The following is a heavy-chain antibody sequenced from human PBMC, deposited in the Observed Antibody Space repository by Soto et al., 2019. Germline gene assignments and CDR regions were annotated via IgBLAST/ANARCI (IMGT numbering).Heavy chain of an antibody. CDR3: ARGDGYTIIPDY. Sequence: GESLKISCKGSGYSFTSYWISWVRQMPGKGLEWMGRIDPSDSYTNYSPSFQGHVTISADKSISTAYLQWGSLRAEDTAVYYCARGDGYTIIPDYWGQGTLVTVSS. CDR2: IDPSDSYT. V-gene: IGHV5-10-1*01. D-gene: IGHD5-12*01. J-gene: IGHJ4*02. CDR1: GYSFTSYW.